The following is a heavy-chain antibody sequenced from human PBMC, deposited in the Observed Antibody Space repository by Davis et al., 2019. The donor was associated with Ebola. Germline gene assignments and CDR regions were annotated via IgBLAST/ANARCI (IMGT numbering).Heavy chain of an antibody. V-gene: IGHV1-69*04. CDR1: GGTFSSYA. CDR2: IIPILGIA. J-gene: IGHJ4*02. CDR3: ARDTYYGSGSYLLDY. D-gene: IGHD3-10*01. Sequence: AASVKVSCKASGGTFSSYAISWVRQAPGQGLEWMGRIIPILGIANYAQKFQGRVTITADKSTSTAYMELSSLRSDDTAVYYCARDTYYGSGSYLLDYWGQGTLVTVSS.